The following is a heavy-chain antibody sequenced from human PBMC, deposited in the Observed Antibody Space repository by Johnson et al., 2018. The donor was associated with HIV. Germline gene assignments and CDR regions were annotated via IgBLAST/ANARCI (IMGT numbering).Heavy chain of an antibody. D-gene: IGHD3-22*01. CDR2: SSSSGTTI. CDR3: AKADDLEDTSGYLSAFDS. V-gene: IGHV3-11*04. CDR1: GFSFSDYY. J-gene: IGHJ3*02. Sequence: QVQLVESGGGLVKPGGSLRLSCVVSGFSFSDYYMSWIRQSPEKGLEWVSYSSSSGTTIYYADSVKGRFTISRDNSNNMLYLQMDSLRAEDTAAYYGAKADDLEDTSGYLSAFDSWGQGTMVTVSS.